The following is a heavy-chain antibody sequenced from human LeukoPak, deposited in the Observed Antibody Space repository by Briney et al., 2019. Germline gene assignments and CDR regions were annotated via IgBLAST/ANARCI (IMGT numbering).Heavy chain of an antibody. D-gene: IGHD3-9*01. CDR3: ARGDINYDILTGYQEGVGFDY. J-gene: IGHJ4*02. CDR1: GGSISSSNW. V-gene: IGHV4-4*02. CDR2: IYHSGST. Sequence: PSGTLSLTCAVSGGSISSSNWWSWVRQPPGKGLEWIGEIYHSGSTNYNPSLKSRVTISVDKSQGQFSLKLSSVTGADTAVYYCARGDINYDILTGYQEGVGFDYWGQGTLVTVSS.